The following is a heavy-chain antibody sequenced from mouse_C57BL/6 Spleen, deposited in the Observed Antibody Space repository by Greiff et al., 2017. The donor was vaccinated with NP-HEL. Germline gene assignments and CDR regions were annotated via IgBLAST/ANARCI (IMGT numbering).Heavy chain of an antibody. D-gene: IGHD2-4*01. V-gene: IGHV1-19*01. Sequence: EVQLQQSGPVLVKPGASVKMSCKASGYTFTDYYMNWVKQSHGKSLEWIGVINPYNGGTSYNQKFKGKATLTVDKSSSTAYMELNSLTSEDSAVYYCARRYDYDAWFAYWGQGTLVTVSA. CDR2: INPYNGGT. J-gene: IGHJ3*01. CDR1: GYTFTDYY. CDR3: ARRYDYDAWFAY.